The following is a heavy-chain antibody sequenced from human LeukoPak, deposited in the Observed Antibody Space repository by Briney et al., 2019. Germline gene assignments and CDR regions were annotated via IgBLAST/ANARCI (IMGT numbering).Heavy chain of an antibody. J-gene: IGHJ6*03. Sequence: ASVKASCKASGYTFTSYGISWVRQAPGQGLEWMGWISAYNGNTNYAQKLQGRVTMTTDTSTSTAYMELRSLRSDDTAVYYCARSQDIAVAGEYYYYYMDVWGKGTTVTVSS. CDR2: ISAYNGNT. D-gene: IGHD6-19*01. CDR3: ARSQDIAVAGEYYYYYMDV. V-gene: IGHV1-18*01. CDR1: GYTFTSYG.